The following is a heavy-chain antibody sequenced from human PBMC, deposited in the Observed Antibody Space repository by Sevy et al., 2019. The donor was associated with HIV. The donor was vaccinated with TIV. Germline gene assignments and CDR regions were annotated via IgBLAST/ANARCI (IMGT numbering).Heavy chain of an antibody. D-gene: IGHD3-9*01. V-gene: IGHV1-46*01. J-gene: IGHJ4*02. CDR1: GYTFTSQY. CDR3: ARDSDNYDILTGDYPFDY. CDR2: INPSGGST. Sequence: ASVKVSCKASGYTFTSQYMRWVRQAPGQGLEWMGIINPSGGSTSYAQKFQGRVTMTRDTSTGTVHMELSSLRSEDTAVYYCARDSDNYDILTGDYPFDYWGQGTLVTVSS.